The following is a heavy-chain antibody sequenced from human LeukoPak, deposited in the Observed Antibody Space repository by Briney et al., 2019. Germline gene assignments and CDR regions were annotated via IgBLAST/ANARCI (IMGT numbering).Heavy chain of an antibody. V-gene: IGHV1-2*02. CDR1: GYTFTDNY. CDR3: ARAVPGGPSHGMDV. D-gene: IGHD3-10*01. CDR2: MFPNNGNT. J-gene: IGHJ6*02. Sequence: ASVKVSCKTSGYTFTDNYLHWVRQVPGQGLEWMGWMFPNNGNTYYAQKFQGRVTMTRDTSISTAYMELSRLRSDDTAMYYCARAVPGGPSHGMDVWGQGTTVTVSS.